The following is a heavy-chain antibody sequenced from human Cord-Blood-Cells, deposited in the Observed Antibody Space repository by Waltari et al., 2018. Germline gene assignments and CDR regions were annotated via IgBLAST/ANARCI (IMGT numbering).Heavy chain of an antibody. Sequence: EVQLLESGGGLVQPGGSLRLSCAASGFTFSSYAMSWVRQAPGKGLEWVSAISGSGGSKYYADSVKGRFTISRDNSKNTLYLQMNSLRAEDTAVYYCAKLAIFGVVHSNWFDPWGQGTLVTVSS. CDR2: ISGSGGSK. CDR1: GFTFSSYA. V-gene: IGHV3-23*01. D-gene: IGHD3-3*01. CDR3: AKLAIFGVVHSNWFDP. J-gene: IGHJ5*02.